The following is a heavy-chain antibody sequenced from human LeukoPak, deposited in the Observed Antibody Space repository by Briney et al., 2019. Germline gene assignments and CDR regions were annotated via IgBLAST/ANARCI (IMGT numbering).Heavy chain of an antibody. V-gene: IGHV3-23*01. J-gene: IGHJ4*02. CDR2: ISGSGGST. Sequence: GGSLRLSCAASGFTFSSYAMSWVRQAPGKGLEWVSVISGSGGSTFYADSVKGRFTISRDNSKNTLYLQMNSLRAEDTAVYYCAKVKVSTGGYDILTGLPPDYWGQGTLVTVSS. CDR1: GFTFSSYA. D-gene: IGHD3-9*01. CDR3: AKVKVSTGGYDILTGLPPDY.